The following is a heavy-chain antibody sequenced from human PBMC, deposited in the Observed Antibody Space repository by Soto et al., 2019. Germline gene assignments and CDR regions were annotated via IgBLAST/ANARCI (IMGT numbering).Heavy chain of an antibody. J-gene: IGHJ3*02. D-gene: IGHD1-26*01. Sequence: EVQLVQSGAEVKKPGESLKISCKGSGYSFGNFWIAWVRQMPVKGLEWLGIVYPDDSDIRYSPSFQGQVTISADKSVSTAYLHLSTLRASDTAIYYCAKTLVGGGALDIWGQGTVVTVSS. CDR2: VYPDDSDI. V-gene: IGHV5-51*01. CDR3: AKTLVGGGALDI. CDR1: GYSFGNFW.